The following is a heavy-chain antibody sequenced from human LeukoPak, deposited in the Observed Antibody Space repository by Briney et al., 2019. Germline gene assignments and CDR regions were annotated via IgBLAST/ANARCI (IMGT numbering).Heavy chain of an antibody. J-gene: IGHJ6*02. CDR2: INPNSGGT. V-gene: IGHV1-2*02. Sequence: ASVKVSCKASGYTFTGYYMHWVRQAPGQGLEWMGWINPNSGGTNYAQKFQGRVTMTRDTSISTAYMELSRLRSDDTAVYYCARASQVYYYYGMDVWGQGTTVTV. CDR1: GYTFTGYY. CDR3: ARASQVYYYYGMDV.